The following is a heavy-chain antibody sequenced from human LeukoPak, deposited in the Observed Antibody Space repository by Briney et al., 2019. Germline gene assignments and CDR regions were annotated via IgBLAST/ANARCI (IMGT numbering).Heavy chain of an antibody. CDR2: IHYSGSA. Sequence: PSETLSLTCAVYGGSFSGYHWSWIRPSPGKGLEWIAEIHYSGSASYNPSLKSRVTISGDPSKNQVSLRVTSVTTADTAEYYCARGILSGYYFDSWGQGSLVTVSS. D-gene: IGHD2-15*01. CDR3: ARGILSGYYFDS. CDR1: GGSFSGYH. V-gene: IGHV4-34*01. J-gene: IGHJ4*02.